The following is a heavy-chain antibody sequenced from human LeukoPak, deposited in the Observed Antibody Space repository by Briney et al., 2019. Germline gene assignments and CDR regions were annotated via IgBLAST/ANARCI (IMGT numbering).Heavy chain of an antibody. J-gene: IGHJ5*02. Sequence: SETLSLTCSVSAGSVSSYYWSWIRQPAGKGLEWIGRIYTSGMTNDNPSLKSRVTMSVDTSKNQVSLKLSSVTAADTAVYYCARDPEVSDVAGASPWGQGNLVTVSS. CDR3: ARDPEVSDVAGASP. CDR1: AGSVSSYY. D-gene: IGHD6-19*01. V-gene: IGHV4-4*07. CDR2: IYTSGMT.